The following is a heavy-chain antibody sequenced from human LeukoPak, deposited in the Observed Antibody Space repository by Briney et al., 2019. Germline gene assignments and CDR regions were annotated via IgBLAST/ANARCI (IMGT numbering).Heavy chain of an antibody. Sequence: GRSLRLSCAASGFTFSSYAMHWVRQAPGKGLELVAVISYDGSNKYYADSVKGRFTISRDNSKNTLYLQMNSLRAEDTAVYYCARGEEGPWIQLCPDYWGQGTLVTVSS. CDR1: GFTFSSYA. CDR3: ARGEEGPWIQLCPDY. D-gene: IGHD5-18*01. CDR2: ISYDGSNK. J-gene: IGHJ4*02. V-gene: IGHV3-30-3*01.